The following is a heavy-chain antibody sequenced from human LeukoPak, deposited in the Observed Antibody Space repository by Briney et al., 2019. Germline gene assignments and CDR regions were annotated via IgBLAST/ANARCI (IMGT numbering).Heavy chain of an antibody. D-gene: IGHD3-3*01. J-gene: IGHJ4*02. CDR2: IWYDGSNK. Sequence: PGGSLRLSCAASGFTFSSYGMHWVRPAPGKGLEWVAVIWYDGSNKYYADSVKGRFTISRDNSKNTLYLQMNSLRAEDTAVYYCAKVESGHYDFWSGYYLDYWGQGTLVTVSS. CDR1: GFTFSSYG. CDR3: AKVESGHYDFWSGYYLDY. V-gene: IGHV3-30*02.